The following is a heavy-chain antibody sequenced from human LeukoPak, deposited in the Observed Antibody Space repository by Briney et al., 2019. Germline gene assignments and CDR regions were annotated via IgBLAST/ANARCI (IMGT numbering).Heavy chain of an antibody. CDR1: GFTFSDYY. Sequence: PGGSLRLSCAASGFTFSDYYMSWIRQAPGKGLEWVSYITRSSTYTTYAGSVKGRFTISRDNAKNSLYLQMNSLRAEDTAVYYCASGRAAAGISAFDIWGQGTMVTVSS. V-gene: IGHV3-11*03. CDR2: ITRSSTYT. CDR3: ASGRAAAGISAFDI. D-gene: IGHD6-13*01. J-gene: IGHJ3*02.